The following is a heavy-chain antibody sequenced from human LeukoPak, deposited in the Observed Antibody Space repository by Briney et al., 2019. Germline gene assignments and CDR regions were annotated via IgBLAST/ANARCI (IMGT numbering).Heavy chain of an antibody. J-gene: IGHJ4*02. CDR3: ARDSTDYGDYIGY. V-gene: IGHV3-30-3*01. CDR2: ISYDGSNK. D-gene: IGHD4-17*01. CDR1: GFTFSSYA. Sequence: PGRSLRLSCAASGFTFSSYAMHWVRQAPGKGLEWVAVISYDGSNKYYADSVKGRFTISRDNSKYTLYLQMNSLRAEDTAVYYCARDSTDYGDYIGYWGQGTLVTVSS.